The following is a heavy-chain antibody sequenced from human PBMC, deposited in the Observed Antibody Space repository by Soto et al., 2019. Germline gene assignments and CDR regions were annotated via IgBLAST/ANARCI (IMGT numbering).Heavy chain of an antibody. CDR1: GITLSSYG. J-gene: IGHJ4*02. CDR2: VSYDGTNK. V-gene: IGHV3-30*18. Sequence: QVQLVESGGGVVQPGRSLRLSCAASGITLSSYGMHWVRQAPGKGLEWLAVVSYDGTNKYYADSVKGRFTISRDNSENTLYLQMNSLRPEDTAVYYCAKTRLAFCSSTSCLDFDCWGQGTLVTVSS. CDR3: AKTRLAFCSSTSCLDFDC. D-gene: IGHD2-2*01.